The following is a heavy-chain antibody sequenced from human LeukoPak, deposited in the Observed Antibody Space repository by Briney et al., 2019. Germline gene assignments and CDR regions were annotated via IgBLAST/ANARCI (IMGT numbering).Heavy chain of an antibody. CDR2: FDPEDGET. V-gene: IGHV1-24*01. D-gene: IGHD2-2*01. Sequence: ASVKVSCKVSGYTLTELSMHWVRQAPGKGLEWMGGFDPEDGETIYAQKFQGRVTMTEDTSTDTAYMELSSLRSEDTAVYYCARVVETPGTPLPLLLGNWGQGTLVTVSS. CDR1: GYTLTELS. CDR3: ARVVETPGTPLPLLLGN. J-gene: IGHJ4*02.